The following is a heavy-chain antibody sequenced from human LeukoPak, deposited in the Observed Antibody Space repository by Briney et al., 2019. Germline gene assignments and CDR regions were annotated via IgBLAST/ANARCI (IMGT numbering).Heavy chain of an antibody. V-gene: IGHV1-18*01. Sequence: ASVKVSCKASGYTFTSYGISWVRQAPGQGLEWMGWISAYNGNTNYAQKLQGRVTMTTDTSTSTAYMELRSLRSDDTAVYYCARLRYYDFWSGYSGFDYWGQGTLVTVSS. CDR2: ISAYNGNT. CDR1: GYTFTSYG. J-gene: IGHJ4*02. CDR3: ARLRYYDFWSGYSGFDY. D-gene: IGHD3-3*01.